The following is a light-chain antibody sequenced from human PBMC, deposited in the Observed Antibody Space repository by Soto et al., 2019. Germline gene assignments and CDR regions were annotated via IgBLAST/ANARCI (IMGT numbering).Light chain of an antibody. V-gene: IGKV1-5*01. CDR3: QEYTTYSRT. J-gene: IGKJ1*01. CDR1: QSISSW. CDR2: DAS. Sequence: DIQMTQSPSTLSASVGDRVTITCRASQSISSWLAWYQQKPGKAPKVLIYDASTLESGVPSRFSGGGSGTEFTLTITSLQPDDVATYYCQEYTTYSRTFGQGTKVDIK.